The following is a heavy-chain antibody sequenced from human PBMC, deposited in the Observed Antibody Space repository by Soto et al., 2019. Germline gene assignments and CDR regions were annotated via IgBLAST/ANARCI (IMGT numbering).Heavy chain of an antibody. CDR1: GFTFGDYA. D-gene: IGHD1-26*01. J-gene: IGHJ6*02. CDR2: IRSKAYGGTT. CDR3: TRDPDVIYSGSYWVYGMDV. Sequence: GVLRLSCTASGFTFGDYAMSWFRQAPGKGLEWVGFIRSKAYGGTTEYAASVKGRFTISRDDSKSIAYLQMNSLKTEDTAVYYCTRDPDVIYSGSYWVYGMDVWGQGTTVTVSS. V-gene: IGHV3-49*03.